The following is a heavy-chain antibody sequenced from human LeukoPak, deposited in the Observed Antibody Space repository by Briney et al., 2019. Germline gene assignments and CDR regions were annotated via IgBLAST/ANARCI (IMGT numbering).Heavy chain of an antibody. Sequence: GGSLRLSCVASGFSFNAFALTWVRQAPGKGLEWVSTISDYPHYADSVRGRFTISRDNSRKTVFLQMNSLTPEDAATYYCTKDSQGSYDGFWYGTYGMDVWGQGTTVTVSS. V-gene: IGHV3-23*05. D-gene: IGHD3-16*01. J-gene: IGHJ6*02. CDR2: ISDYP. CDR1: GFSFNAFA. CDR3: TKDSQGSYDGFWYGTYGMDV.